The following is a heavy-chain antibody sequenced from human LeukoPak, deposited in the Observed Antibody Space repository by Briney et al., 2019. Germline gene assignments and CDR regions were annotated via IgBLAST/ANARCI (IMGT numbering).Heavy chain of an antibody. CDR1: GFTFSSYG. D-gene: IGHD3-9*01. V-gene: IGHV3-30*18. CDR3: AKEFGENFDWLFPSNYFDY. J-gene: IGHJ4*02. Sequence: GGSLRLSCAASGFTFSSYGMHWVRQAPGKGLEWVAVISYDGSNKYYADSVKGRFTISRDNSKNTLYLQMNSLRAEDTAVYYCAKEFGENFDWLFPSNYFDYWGQGTLVTVSS. CDR2: ISYDGSNK.